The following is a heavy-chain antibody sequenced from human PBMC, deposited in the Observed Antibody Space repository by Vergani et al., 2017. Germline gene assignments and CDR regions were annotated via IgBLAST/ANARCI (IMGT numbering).Heavy chain of an antibody. CDR3: VRDRGLCAGGRCYTEAWDY. CDR1: GFIFSACP. D-gene: IGHD2-2*02. J-gene: IGHJ4*02. Sequence: EVQLLQSGGGVIQPGGSVRLSCAASGFIFSACPMTWVRQAPGKGLEWVSAISARYPSTYYADSVKGRFTISRDIAKNTLYLQVRSLRLEDTGVYHCVRDRGLCAGGRCYTEAWDYWGQGTPVTVSS. V-gene: IGHV3-23*01. CDR2: ISARYPST.